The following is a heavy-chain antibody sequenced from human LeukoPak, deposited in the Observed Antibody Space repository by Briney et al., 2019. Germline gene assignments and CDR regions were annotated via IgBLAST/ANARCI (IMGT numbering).Heavy chain of an antibody. V-gene: IGHV3-66*01. Sequence: GGSLTLSCVVSGFTVSNNYMKWVRQAPGKGLEWVSTIYSGGSTYYADSVKGRFTISRDNSKNTLYLQMNSLRAEDTAVYYCARDRPPDYWGQGTLVTVSS. J-gene: IGHJ4*02. CDR1: GFTVSNNY. CDR2: IYSGGST. CDR3: ARDRPPDY.